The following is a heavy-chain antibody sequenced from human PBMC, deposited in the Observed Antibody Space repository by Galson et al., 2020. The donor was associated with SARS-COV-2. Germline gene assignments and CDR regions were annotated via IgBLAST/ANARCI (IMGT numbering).Heavy chain of an antibody. CDR3: ATSSDWAHEFDY. CDR1: GASIRNYY. J-gene: IGHJ4*02. V-gene: IGHV4-4*07. CDR2: IYPGGNT. D-gene: IGHD6-19*01. Sequence: ETSETLSLTCTVSGASIRNYYWSWIRQPAGRGLEWIGRIYPGGNTNYNPSLESRVTISVDTSKMQFSLKLHSVTAADTAVYYCATSSDWAHEFDYWGQGPLVTVSS.